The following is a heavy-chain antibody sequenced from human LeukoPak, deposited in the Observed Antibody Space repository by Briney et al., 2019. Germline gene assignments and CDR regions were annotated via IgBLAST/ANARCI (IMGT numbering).Heavy chain of an antibody. V-gene: IGHV1-69*13. J-gene: IGHJ1*01. CDR2: IIPIFGTT. CDR3: ARAPSNQLLYNFQH. D-gene: IGHD2-2*01. CDR1: GGTFSSYG. Sequence: SVKVSCKASGGTFSSYGISWVRQAPGQGLEWMGGIIPIFGTTNYAQKFQGRVTITADESTSTAYMGLSSLRSEDTAVYYCARAPSNQLLYNFQHWGQGTLVTVSS.